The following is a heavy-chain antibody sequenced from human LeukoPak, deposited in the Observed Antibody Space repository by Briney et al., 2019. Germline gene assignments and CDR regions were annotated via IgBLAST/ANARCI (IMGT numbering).Heavy chain of an antibody. J-gene: IGHJ5*02. CDR1: GFTFSSYG. D-gene: IGHD6-13*01. CDR3: AREYSSSSYLWFDP. Sequence: GGSLTLSCAASGFTFSSYGMQWVRHAPGEGLEWVAVIWYDGSNKYYRDSVKGRFTISRDNSKNTLYLQMNSLRAEDTAVYYCAREYSSSSYLWFDPWGQGTLVTVSS. V-gene: IGHV3-33*01. CDR2: IWYDGSNK.